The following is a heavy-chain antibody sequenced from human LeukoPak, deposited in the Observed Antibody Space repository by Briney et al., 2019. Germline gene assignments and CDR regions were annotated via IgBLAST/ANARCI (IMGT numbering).Heavy chain of an antibody. CDR2: IYYSGST. D-gene: IGHD3-10*01. CDR1: GGSISSYY. V-gene: IGHV4-59*01. CDR3: ARAELLWFGELHYNWFDP. Sequence: SETLSLTCTVSGGSISSYYWSWIRQPAGKGLEWIGYIYYSGSTNYNPSLKSRVTISVDTSKNQFSLKLSSVTAADTAVYYCARAELLWFGELHYNWFDPWGQGTLVTVSS. J-gene: IGHJ5*02.